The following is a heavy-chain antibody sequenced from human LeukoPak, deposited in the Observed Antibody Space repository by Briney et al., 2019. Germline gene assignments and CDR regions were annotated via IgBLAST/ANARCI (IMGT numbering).Heavy chain of an antibody. J-gene: IGHJ4*02. D-gene: IGHD3-9*01. CDR1: GDSITSGYY. Sequence: SETLSLTCAVSGDSITSGYYWGSIRQPPGKVLEWIGTIYHSGSTYYNPSLKSRVIVSVDTSKNQFSLKLSSVIAADTARYCCACFDWITKSPLYWGQGTLLTVSS. CDR3: ACFDWITKSPLY. V-gene: IGHV4-38-2*01. CDR2: IYHSGST.